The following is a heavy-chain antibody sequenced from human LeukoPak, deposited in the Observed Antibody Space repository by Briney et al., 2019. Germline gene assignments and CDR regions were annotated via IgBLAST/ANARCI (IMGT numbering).Heavy chain of an antibody. Sequence: GGSLRLSCAASGFTFSTYPMHWVRQAPGKGLEWVAVISYDGSDKYHADSVKGRFTISRDNSKNTLYLQMNSLRAEDTAVYYCAKDRDIGAAGYYFDHWGQGTLVTVSS. J-gene: IGHJ4*02. V-gene: IGHV3-30*04. D-gene: IGHD6-13*01. CDR1: GFTFSTYP. CDR3: AKDRDIGAAGYYFDH. CDR2: ISYDGSDK.